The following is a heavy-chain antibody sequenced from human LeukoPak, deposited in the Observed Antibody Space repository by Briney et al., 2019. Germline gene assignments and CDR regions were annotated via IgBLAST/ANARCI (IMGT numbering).Heavy chain of an antibody. CDR1: GGSISSYY. V-gene: IGHV4-59*01. Sequence: PSETLSLTCTVSGGSISSYYWSWIRQPPGKGLEWIGYIYYSGSTNYNPSLKSRVTISVDTSKNQFSLKLSSVTAADTAVYYCARDLAYGSSLRGAFDIWGQGTMVIVSS. D-gene: IGHD6-13*01. CDR2: IYYSGST. CDR3: ARDLAYGSSLRGAFDI. J-gene: IGHJ3*02.